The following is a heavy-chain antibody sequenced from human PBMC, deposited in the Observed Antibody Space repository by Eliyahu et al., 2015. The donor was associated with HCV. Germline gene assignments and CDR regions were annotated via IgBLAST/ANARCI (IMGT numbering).Heavy chain of an antibody. Sequence: EVQLLESGGGLVQPGGSLRXSCXASGLXFSNYAMHWVRQAPGKGLXWVSTISGSGTNTDYADSVKGRFTISRDNSRDTLYLQVNSLRAGDTAVYYCAKGVGYCSGGYCYSEFDYWGQGTLVTVSS. CDR1: GLXFSNYA. D-gene: IGHD2-15*01. J-gene: IGHJ4*02. V-gene: IGHV3-23*01. CDR3: AKGVGYCSGGYCYSEFDY. CDR2: ISGSGTNT.